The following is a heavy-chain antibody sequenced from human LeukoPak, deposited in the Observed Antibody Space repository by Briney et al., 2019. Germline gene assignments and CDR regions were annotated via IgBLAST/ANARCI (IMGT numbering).Heavy chain of an antibody. CDR1: GYTFTSYA. CDR2: INTNTGNP. D-gene: IGHD3-3*01. Sequence: ASVKVSCKASGYTFTSYAMNWVRQAPGRGLEWMGWINTNTGNPTYAQGFTGRFVFSLDTSVSTAYLQISSLKAEDTAVYYCARDHDYDFRSGLFDYWGQGTLVTVSS. CDR3: ARDHDYDFRSGLFDY. J-gene: IGHJ4*02. V-gene: IGHV7-4-1*02.